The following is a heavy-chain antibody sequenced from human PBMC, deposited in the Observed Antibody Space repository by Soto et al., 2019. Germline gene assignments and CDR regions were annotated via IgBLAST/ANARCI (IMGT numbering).Heavy chain of an antibody. CDR2: INHSVST. CDR3: ARGESSSSPSWFDP. CDR1: GGSFSGYY. V-gene: IGHV4-34*01. D-gene: IGHD6-6*01. J-gene: IGHJ5*02. Sequence: SETLSLTCAVYGGSFSGYYWSWIRQPPGKGLEWIGEINHSVSTNYNPSLKSRVTISVDTSKNQFSLKLSSVTAADTAVYYCARGESSSSPSWFDPWGQGTRVTVSS.